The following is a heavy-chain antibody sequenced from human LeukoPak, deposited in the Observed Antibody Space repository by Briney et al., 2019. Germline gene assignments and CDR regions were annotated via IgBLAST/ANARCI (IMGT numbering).Heavy chain of an antibody. V-gene: IGHV4-59*01. J-gene: IGHJ4*02. CDR1: VASITIYS. CDR3: SRDVGATPGYFDY. D-gene: IGHD1-26*01. Sequence: PQSPSPTRTVSVASITIYSWSWRPQPPGERLECIAYIYYRVNTNYNPSLKRPVTTSVYTSKNQISLRLSSVTAADPAVYYCSRDVGATPGYFDYWGQGTLVTVSS. CDR2: IYYRVNT.